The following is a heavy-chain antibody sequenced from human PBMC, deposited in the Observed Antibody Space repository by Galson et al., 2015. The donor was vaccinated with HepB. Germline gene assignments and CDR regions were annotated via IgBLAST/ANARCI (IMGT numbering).Heavy chain of an antibody. D-gene: IGHD3-22*01. V-gene: IGHV1-69*13. CDR3: AKSTPDYLDNTGYSHFDS. J-gene: IGHJ4*02. CDR1: GNSFSSDN. CDR2: IIPIFRTT. Sequence: SVKVSCKASGNSFSSDNISWVRQAPGQGLEWMGGIIPIFRTTNYAQKFQGRVTITADESTGTAYMELSSLRSEDTALYYCAKSTPDYLDNTGYSHFDSWGQGTLVTVSS.